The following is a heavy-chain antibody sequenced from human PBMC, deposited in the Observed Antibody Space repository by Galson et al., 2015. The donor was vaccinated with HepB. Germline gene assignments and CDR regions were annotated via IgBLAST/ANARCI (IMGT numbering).Heavy chain of an antibody. D-gene: IGHD6-13*01. J-gene: IGHJ4*02. Sequence: SLRLSCAASGFTFSSYSMNWVRQAPGKGLEWVSYISSSSSTIYYADPVKGRFTISRDNAKNSLYLQMNSLRDEDTAVYYCARGDPAAYSSSWYRGLGFDYWGQGTLVTVSS. CDR2: ISSSSSTI. CDR3: ARGDPAAYSSSWYRGLGFDY. CDR1: GFTFSSYS. V-gene: IGHV3-48*02.